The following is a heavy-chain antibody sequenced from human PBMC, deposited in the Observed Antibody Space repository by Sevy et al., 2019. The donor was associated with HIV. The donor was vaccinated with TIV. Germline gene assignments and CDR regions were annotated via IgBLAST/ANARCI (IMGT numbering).Heavy chain of an antibody. CDR2: FRDRGSTI. D-gene: IGHD3-10*01. CDR1: GFTFSDYY. CDR3: VREGSLRYFDV. V-gene: IGHV3-11*01. Sequence: GGSLRLSCAASGFTFSDYYMSWIRQAPVRGLEWVSYFRDRGSTIHYADSVKGRYTISRDNAKKSLFLQMNSLRAEDTAVFYCVREGSLRYFDVWGRGTLVTVSS. J-gene: IGHJ2*01.